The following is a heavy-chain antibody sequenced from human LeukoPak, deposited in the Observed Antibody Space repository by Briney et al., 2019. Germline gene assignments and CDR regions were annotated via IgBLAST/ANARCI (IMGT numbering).Heavy chain of an antibody. J-gene: IGHJ5*02. D-gene: IGHD2-2*01. Sequence: GGSLRLSCVASGFTFSTYGMNWVRQAPGKGLGWVSYISRSITTIYYADSVKGRFTISRDNAENSLYLQMNGLRAEDTAVYYCARDDCSTSSCQKHQNWFDPWGQGTLVTVSS. CDR1: GFTFSTYG. CDR3: ARDDCSTSSCQKHQNWFDP. V-gene: IGHV3-48*01. CDR2: ISRSITTI.